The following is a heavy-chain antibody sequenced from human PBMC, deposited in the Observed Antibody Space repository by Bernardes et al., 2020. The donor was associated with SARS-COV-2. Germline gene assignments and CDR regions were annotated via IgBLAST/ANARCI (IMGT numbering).Heavy chain of an antibody. D-gene: IGHD6-19*01. CDR3: ARDTASGWVSYGMDV. J-gene: IGHJ6*02. V-gene: IGHV4-4*07. CDR1: AVSISRYY. Sequence: SETLSPTCPVSAVSISRYYWGWIRQPAGKGLEWIGRFYTGGTTNYNPSLKSRVTMSVDTSKNQFSLRLRSVTAADTAVYYCARDTASGWVSYGMDVWGQGTTVTVSS. CDR2: FYTGGTT.